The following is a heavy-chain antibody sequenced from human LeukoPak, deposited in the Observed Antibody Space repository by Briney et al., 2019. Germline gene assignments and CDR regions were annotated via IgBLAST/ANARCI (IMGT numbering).Heavy chain of an antibody. CDR1: GGSISSYY. CDR3: AKAAGYYYDSSGYLDY. Sequence: PSETLSLTCTVSGGSISSYYWSWIRQPPGKGLEWIGYIYYSGSTNYNPSLKSRVTISVDTSKNQFSLKLSSVTAADTAVYYCAKAAGYYYDSSGYLDYWGQGTLVTVSS. J-gene: IGHJ4*02. CDR2: IYYSGST. D-gene: IGHD3-22*01. V-gene: IGHV4-59*01.